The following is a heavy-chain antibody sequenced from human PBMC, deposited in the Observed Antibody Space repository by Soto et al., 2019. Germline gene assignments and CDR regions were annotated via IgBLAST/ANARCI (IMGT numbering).Heavy chain of an antibody. CDR3: AHRRGLARGRGWFDP. Sequence: QITLKESGPTLVNPTQTLTLTCTFSGFSLSNSGMGVGWVRQPPGRALEWLAVIYWDNDKRYSPSLKSRLTITKDTTNNQVVLTMTNMDHVDTATYYGAHRRGLARGRGWFDPWGLGTVVTVST. CDR2: IYWDNDK. J-gene: IGHJ5*02. D-gene: IGHD6-19*01. V-gene: IGHV2-5*02. CDR1: GFSLSNSGMG.